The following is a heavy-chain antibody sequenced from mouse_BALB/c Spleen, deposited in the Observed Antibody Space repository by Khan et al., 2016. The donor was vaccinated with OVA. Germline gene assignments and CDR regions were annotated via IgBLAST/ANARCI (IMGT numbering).Heavy chain of an antibody. CDR2: IWSDGST. V-gene: IGHV2-6-1*01. CDR1: GFSLTNYG. CDR3: ARQTYYHYYSVDY. J-gene: IGHJ4*01. Sequence: VQVVESGPGLVAPSQSLSITCTISGFSLTNYGVHWVRQPPGKGLEWLVVIWSDGSTTYTSTLKSRLSLSKDNSKSQVFLKMNSLQTDATAMYNCARQTYYHYYSVDYWGQGTSVTVSS. D-gene: IGHD2-10*01.